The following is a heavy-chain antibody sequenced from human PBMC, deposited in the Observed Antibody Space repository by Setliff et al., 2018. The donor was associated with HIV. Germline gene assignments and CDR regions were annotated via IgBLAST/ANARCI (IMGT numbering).Heavy chain of an antibody. D-gene: IGHD1-20*01. V-gene: IGHV3-72*01. J-gene: IGHJ4*02. CDR3: VLFISGTPY. CDR1: GFTFSDHF. CDR2: TKNKANSYTT. Sequence: GGSLRLSCATSGFTFSDHFMDWVRQAPGKGLAWVGRTKNKANSYTTTYAASANGRFTISSDDSKKSLFLQMNSLKTEDTAVYYCVLFISGTPYWGQGTVVTVSS.